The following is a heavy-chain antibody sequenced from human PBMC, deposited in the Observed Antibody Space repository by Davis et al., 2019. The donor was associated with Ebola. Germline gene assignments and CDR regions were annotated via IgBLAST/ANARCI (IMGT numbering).Heavy chain of an antibody. Sequence: SETLSLTCSVSGASISPYYWTWIRQPPGKGLEWIGNLYYSGSTNYNPSLKSRVTISLDTSKNQFSLKLNSVTAADTAVYYCARDSSGSPYSGLDVWGQGTTVTVSS. J-gene: IGHJ6*02. D-gene: IGHD6-25*01. CDR3: ARDSSGSPYSGLDV. V-gene: IGHV4-59*12. CDR1: GASISPYY. CDR2: LYYSGST.